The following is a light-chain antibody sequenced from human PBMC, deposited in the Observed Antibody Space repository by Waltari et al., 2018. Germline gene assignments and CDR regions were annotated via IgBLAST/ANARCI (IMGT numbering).Light chain of an antibody. CDR3: AAWDDSLNAWV. CDR2: SNN. CDR1: SSNIGRNT. Sequence: QSVLTQPPSASGTPGQRVTISCSGSSSNIGRNTVNWYHHLPGTAPKVLIYSNNQRPSGVPDRFAGSKSGTSASLAISGLQSEDEADYYCAAWDDSLNAWVFGGGTKLTVL. J-gene: IGLJ3*02. V-gene: IGLV1-44*01.